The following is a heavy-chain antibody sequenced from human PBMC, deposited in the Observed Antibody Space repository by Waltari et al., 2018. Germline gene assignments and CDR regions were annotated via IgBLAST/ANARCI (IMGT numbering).Heavy chain of an antibody. CDR3: AKVGSSSGWSLESDY. CDR1: GFTFSSHG. V-gene: IGHV3-30*02. Sequence: QVQLVESGGGVVQPGGSLRLSCAASGFTFSSHGMYWVRQAPGKGLEWVAFIRYDGSNKYYADSVKGRFTISRDNSKNTLYLQMNSLRAEDTAVYYCAKVGSSSGWSLESDYWGQGTLVTVSS. J-gene: IGHJ4*02. CDR2: IRYDGSNK. D-gene: IGHD6-19*01.